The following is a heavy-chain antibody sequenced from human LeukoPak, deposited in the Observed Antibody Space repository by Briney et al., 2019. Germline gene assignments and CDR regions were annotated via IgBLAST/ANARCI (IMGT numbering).Heavy chain of an antibody. J-gene: IGHJ4*02. D-gene: IGHD4-23*01. CDR3: ARHWVVTPNY. CDR2: IYYSGSA. Sequence: SETLSLTCIVSGGSISNSSYYWGWIRQPPGKGLEWIGSIYYSGSAYYDPSLKSRVTISVDTSKNQFSLKLTSVTAADTAVYYCARHWVVTPNYWGQGTLVTVSS. V-gene: IGHV4-39*01. CDR1: GGSISNSSYY.